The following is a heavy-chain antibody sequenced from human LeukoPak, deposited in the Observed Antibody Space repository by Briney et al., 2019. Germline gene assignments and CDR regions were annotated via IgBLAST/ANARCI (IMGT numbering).Heavy chain of an antibody. J-gene: IGHJ4*02. CDR3: AHSSGYAYGLDY. Sequence: GGSLRLSCAASGFTFSRYEMNWVRQAPGKGLEWVSYISRSGDTIYFADSVKGRFTISRDNAKSSLYLQMSSLRADDTAVYYCAHSSGYAYGLDYWGQGTLVTVSS. D-gene: IGHD5-12*01. CDR1: GFTFSRYE. V-gene: IGHV3-48*03. CDR2: ISRSGDTI.